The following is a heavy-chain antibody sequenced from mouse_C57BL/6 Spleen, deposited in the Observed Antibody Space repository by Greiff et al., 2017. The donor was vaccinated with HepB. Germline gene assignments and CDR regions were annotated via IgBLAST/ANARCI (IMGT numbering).Heavy chain of an antibody. V-gene: IGHV3-6*01. CDR2: ISYDGSN. CDR3: ARDYYGSSSGAY. Sequence: DVKLVESGPGLVKPSQSLSLTCSVTGYSITSGYYWNWIRQFPGNKLEWMGYISYDGSNNYNPSLKNRISITRDTSKNQFFLKLNSVTTEDTATYYCARDYYGSSSGAYWGQGTLVTVSA. D-gene: IGHD1-1*01. J-gene: IGHJ3*01. CDR1: GYSITSGYY.